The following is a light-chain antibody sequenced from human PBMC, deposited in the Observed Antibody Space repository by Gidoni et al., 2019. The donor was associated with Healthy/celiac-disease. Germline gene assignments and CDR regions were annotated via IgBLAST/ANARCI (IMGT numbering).Light chain of an antibody. J-gene: IGKJ2*01. CDR2: AAS. Sequence: IQMTQSPSSLSASVGDRVTITCRASQSISSYLNWYQQKPGKAPKLLIYAASSLQIGVPSRFSCSGSGTDFTLTISSLQPEDFATYYCQQSYSTPYTFGQGTKLEIK. V-gene: IGKV1-39*01. CDR1: QSISSY. CDR3: QQSYSTPYT.